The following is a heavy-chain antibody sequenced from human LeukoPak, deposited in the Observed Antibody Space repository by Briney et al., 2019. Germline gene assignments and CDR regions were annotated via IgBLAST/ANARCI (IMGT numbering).Heavy chain of an antibody. Sequence: SETLSLTCAVYGGSFSGYYWSWIRQPPGKGLEWIGEINHSGSTNYNPSLKSRVTMSVDTSKNQFSLKLSSVTAADTAVYYCASSGWRETVYYFDYWGQGTLVTVSS. J-gene: IGHJ4*02. V-gene: IGHV4-34*01. CDR2: INHSGST. CDR3: ASSGWRETVYYFDY. D-gene: IGHD6-19*01. CDR1: GGSFSGYY.